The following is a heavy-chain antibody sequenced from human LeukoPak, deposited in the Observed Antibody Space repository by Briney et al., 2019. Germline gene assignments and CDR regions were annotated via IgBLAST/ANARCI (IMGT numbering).Heavy chain of an antibody. D-gene: IGHD4/OR15-4a*01. CDR3: ARAESWPTPPNFYFDY. CDR2: IIPIFGTA. Sequence: ASVKVSCKASGGTFSSYAISWVRQAPGQGLEWMGGIIPIFGTANYAQKFQGRVTITADESTSTAYMELSSLRSEDTAVYYCARAESWPTPPNFYFDYWGQGTLVTVSS. V-gene: IGHV1-69*13. CDR1: GGTFSSYA. J-gene: IGHJ4*02.